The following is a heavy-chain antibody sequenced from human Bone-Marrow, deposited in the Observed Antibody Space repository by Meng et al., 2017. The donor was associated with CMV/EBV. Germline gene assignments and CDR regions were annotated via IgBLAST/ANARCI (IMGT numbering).Heavy chain of an antibody. J-gene: IGHJ6*02. CDR1: GYTFTGYY. CDR3: AGSVPAASYYYGMDV. Sequence: ASVKVSCKASGYTFTGYYMHWVRQAPGQGPEWMGWINPNSGGTNYAQKFQGRVTMTRDTSISTAYMELSRLRSDDTAVYYCAGSVPAASYYYGMDVWGQGTTVTVSS. CDR2: INPNSGGT. V-gene: IGHV1-2*02. D-gene: IGHD2-2*01.